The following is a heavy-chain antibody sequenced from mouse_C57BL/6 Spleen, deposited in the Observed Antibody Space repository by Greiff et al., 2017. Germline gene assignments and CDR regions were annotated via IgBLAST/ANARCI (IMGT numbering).Heavy chain of an antibody. CDR2: INPSNGGT. Sequence: QLQLKQPGTELVKPGASVKLSCKASGYTFTSYWIGNINPSNGGTNYNEKFKSKATLTVDKSSSTAYMQLSSLTSEDSAVYYCARSITTVVADYFDYWGQGTTLTVSS. CDR3: ARSITTVVADYFDY. CDR1: GYTFTSYW. D-gene: IGHD1-1*01. V-gene: IGHV1-53*01. J-gene: IGHJ2*01.